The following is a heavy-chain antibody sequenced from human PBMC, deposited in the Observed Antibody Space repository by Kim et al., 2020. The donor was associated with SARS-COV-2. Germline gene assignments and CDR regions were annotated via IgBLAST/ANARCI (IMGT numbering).Heavy chain of an antibody. CDR2: ISWNSGSI. CDR1: GFTFDDYA. J-gene: IGHJ6*02. CDR3: AKDVYYYYYGMDV. Sequence: GGSLRLSCAASGFTFDDYAMHWVRQAPGKGLEWVSGISWNSGSIGYADSVKGRFTISRDNAKNSLYLQMNSLRAEDTALYYCAKDVYYYYYGMDVWGQGTTVTVSS. V-gene: IGHV3-9*01.